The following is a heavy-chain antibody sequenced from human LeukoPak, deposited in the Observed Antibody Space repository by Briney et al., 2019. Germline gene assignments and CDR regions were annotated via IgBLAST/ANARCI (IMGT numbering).Heavy chain of an antibody. CDR2: IIPIFGTA. CDR3: ASVVGDLSNDY. J-gene: IGHJ4*02. D-gene: IGHD2-15*01. Sequence: SVKVSCKASGGTFSSYAISWVRQAPGQGLEWMGGIIPIFGTANYAQKFQGRVTITADESTSTAYMELSSLRSEDTGVYYCASVVGDLSNDYWGQGTLVTVSS. CDR1: GGTFSSYA. V-gene: IGHV1-69*13.